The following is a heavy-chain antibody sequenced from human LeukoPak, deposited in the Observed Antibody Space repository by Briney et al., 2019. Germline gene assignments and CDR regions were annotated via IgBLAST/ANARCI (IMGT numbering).Heavy chain of an antibody. CDR3: TTARSGYSSG. D-gene: IGHD6-19*01. CDR2: IRSKAYGGTT. J-gene: IGHJ4*02. V-gene: IGHV3-49*04. CDR1: GFTFGDYA. Sequence: GGSLRLSCTASGFTFGDYAMSWVRRAPGKGREGVGFIRSKAYGGTTEYAASVKGRFTISRDDSKSIAYLQMNSLKTEDTAVYYCTTARSGYSSGWGQGTLVTVSS.